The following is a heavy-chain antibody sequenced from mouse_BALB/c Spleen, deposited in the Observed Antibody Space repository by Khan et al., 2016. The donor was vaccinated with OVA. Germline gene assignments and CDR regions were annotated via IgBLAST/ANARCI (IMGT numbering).Heavy chain of an antibody. CDR2: INPSNGRT. CDR1: GYTFTSYW. J-gene: IGHJ2*01. Sequence: QVQLQQPGAELVKPGASVKLSCKASGYTFTSYWMHWVKQRPGQGLEWIGEINPSNGRTNYNEKFKSKATLTVDKSSSTAYMQLSSPTSEDSGVYSCARVITRDYWGQGTTLTVSS. D-gene: IGHD6-1*01. V-gene: IGHV1S81*02. CDR3: ARVITRDY.